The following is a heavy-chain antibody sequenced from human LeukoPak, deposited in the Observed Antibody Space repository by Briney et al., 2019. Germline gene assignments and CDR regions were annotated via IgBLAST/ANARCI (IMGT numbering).Heavy chain of an antibody. V-gene: IGHV3-9*01. CDR2: ISTNSGSL. CDR3: AKTTGTNDAFDI. Sequence: GGALRLSCAASGFTFDDYAMHWVRHAPGRGLEWVSSISTNSGSLDYADSMKGRLVISRDNAKNSLYLQMNSLRPEDTALYYCAKTTGTNDAFDIWGQGTMVTVSS. CDR1: GFTFDDYA. J-gene: IGHJ3*02. D-gene: IGHD1-1*01.